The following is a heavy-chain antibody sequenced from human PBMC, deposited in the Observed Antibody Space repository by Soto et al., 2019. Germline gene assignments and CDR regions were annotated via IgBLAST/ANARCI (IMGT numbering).Heavy chain of an antibody. J-gene: IGHJ4*02. CDR1: GFTFSGSA. CDR2: IRRRAKNYAT. D-gene: IGHD3-16*01. Sequence: EVQLVESGGDLVQPGGSLKLSCAASGFTFSGSAMHWVRQASGKGLEWVGHIRRRAKNYATVYAASVKGRFIISRDDSKNAAYLQMNSLKSGGPAVYYCTRIFVGSNDSPPVFDYWGQGTLVTVSS. CDR3: TRIFVGSNDSPPVFDY. V-gene: IGHV3-73*02.